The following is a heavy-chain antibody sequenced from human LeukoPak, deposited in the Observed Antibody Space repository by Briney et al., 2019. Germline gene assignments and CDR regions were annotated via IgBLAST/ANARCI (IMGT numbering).Heavy chain of an antibody. D-gene: IGHD2-2*01. CDR3: ARSRRIGYCSSTSCPILDAFDI. Sequence: GASVKVSCKASGYTFTSYGISWVRQAPGQGLEWMGWISAYNGNTNYAQKLQGRVTMTTDTSTSTAYMELRSLRSDDTAVYYCARSRRIGYCSSTSCPILDAFDIWGQGTMVTVSS. CDR2: ISAYNGNT. V-gene: IGHV1-18*01. J-gene: IGHJ3*02. CDR1: GYTFTSYG.